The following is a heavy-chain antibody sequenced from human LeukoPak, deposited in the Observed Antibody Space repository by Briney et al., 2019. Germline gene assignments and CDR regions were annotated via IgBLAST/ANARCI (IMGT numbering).Heavy chain of an antibody. D-gene: IGHD5-18*01. V-gene: IGHV3-11*01. Sequence: GGSLRLSCAASGFSVNTNYMSWIRQAPGKGLEWVSYINSGGDTIHYLDAVKGRFSISRDNSKRSLYLQMSRLKVDDTAVYYCARGGYGWTFKQWGQGTLVSVSS. CDR3: ARGGYGWTFKQ. CDR1: GFSVNTNY. J-gene: IGHJ4*02. CDR2: INSGGDTI.